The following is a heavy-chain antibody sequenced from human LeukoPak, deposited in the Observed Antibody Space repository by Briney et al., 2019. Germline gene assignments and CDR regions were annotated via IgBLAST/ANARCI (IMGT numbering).Heavy chain of an antibody. CDR2: ISDDGTTT. V-gene: IGHV3-74*03. D-gene: IGHD2-15*01. J-gene: IGHJ5*02. CDR1: GGTFSDYW. Sequence: ASVKVSWKASGGTFSDYWMHWVRQAPGKGLVWVSRISDDGTTTTYADSVKGRFTISRDNAKNTVYLQMNSLRPDDTGVYYCARDKAGYCGGGSCPWGQGTLVTVSS. CDR3: ARDKAGYCGGGSCP.